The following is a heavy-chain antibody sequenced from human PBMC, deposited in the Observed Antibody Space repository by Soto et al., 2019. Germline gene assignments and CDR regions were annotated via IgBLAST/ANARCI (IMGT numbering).Heavy chain of an antibody. CDR1: GGTFSSYA. J-gene: IGHJ6*02. CDR3: AREGYDILTGYPNYYYYGMDV. CDR2: IIPIFGTA. Sequence: ASVKVSCKASGGTFSSYAISWVRQAPGQGLEWMGGIIPIFGTANYAQKFQGRVTITADESTSTDYMELSSLRSEDTAVYYCAREGYDILTGYPNYYYYGMDVWGQGTTVTVSS. V-gene: IGHV1-69*13. D-gene: IGHD3-9*01.